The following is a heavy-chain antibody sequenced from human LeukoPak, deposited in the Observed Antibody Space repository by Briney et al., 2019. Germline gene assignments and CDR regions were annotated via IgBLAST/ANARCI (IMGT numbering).Heavy chain of an antibody. CDR1: GGSISSYY. J-gene: IGHJ4*02. CDR3: ARSGRKTTVTDYVYYFDY. Sequence: PSETLSLTCTVSGGSISSYYWSWIRQPPGKGLEWIGYIYYSGSTNYNPSLKSRVTISVDTSKNQFSLKLSSVTAADTAVYYCARSGRKTTVTDYVYYFDYWGQGTLVTVSS. D-gene: IGHD4-17*01. CDR2: IYYSGST. V-gene: IGHV4-59*01.